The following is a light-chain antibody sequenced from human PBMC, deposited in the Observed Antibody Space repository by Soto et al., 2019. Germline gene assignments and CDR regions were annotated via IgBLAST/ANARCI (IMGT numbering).Light chain of an antibody. V-gene: IGKV2D-29*01. CDR1: ESLADWGGSNF. J-gene: IGKJ2*01. Sequence: EIVLTQTPLSLSVTPGLPASISCKSSESLADWGGSNFLYWYLQRPGQPPKLLMYEVSHRFSGVPDKLRGSVSGTDYTLKISRVEAEDAGIYYCMQSSRIPNTFGQGTKLEIK. CDR3: MQSSRIPNT. CDR2: EVS.